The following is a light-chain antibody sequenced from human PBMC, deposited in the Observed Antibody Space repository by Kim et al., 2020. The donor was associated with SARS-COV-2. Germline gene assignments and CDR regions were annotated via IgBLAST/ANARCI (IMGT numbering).Light chain of an antibody. CDR1: QSVLYSSNNKNY. Sequence: DIVMTQSPDSLAVSLGERATINCKSSQSVLYSSNNKNYLAWYQQKPGQPPKLLIYWASTRESGVPDRFSGSGSRTDFTLTISSLQAEDMAVYYCQQYYSTPTFGQGTRLAI. J-gene: IGKJ2*01. CDR3: QQYYSTPT. CDR2: WAS. V-gene: IGKV4-1*01.